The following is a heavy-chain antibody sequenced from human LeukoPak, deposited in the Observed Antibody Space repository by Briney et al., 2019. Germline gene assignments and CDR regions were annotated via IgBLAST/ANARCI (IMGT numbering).Heavy chain of an antibody. CDR2: MNPNSGNT. CDR1: GYTFTSYD. CDR3: ARGGDTAMAWDYYYYYGMDV. Sequence: ASVKVSCKASGYTFTSYDINWVRQAPGQGLEWMGWMNPNSGNTGYAQKFQGRVTMTRNTSISTAYMELSSLRSEDTAVYYCARGGDTAMAWDYYYYYGMDVWGQGTTVTVSS. J-gene: IGHJ6*02. D-gene: IGHD5-18*01. V-gene: IGHV1-8*01.